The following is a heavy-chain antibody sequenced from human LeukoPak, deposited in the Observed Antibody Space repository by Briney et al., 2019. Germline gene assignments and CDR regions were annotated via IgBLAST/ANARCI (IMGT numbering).Heavy chain of an antibody. Sequence: GGSLRLSCAVSGITLSNYGMSWVRQAPGKGLEWVAGISDSGGSTNYPDSVKGRFTISRDNPKNTLYLQMNSLRAEDTAVYFCAKRGVVIRVILVGFHKEAYCFDSWGQGALVTVSS. CDR1: GITLSNYG. V-gene: IGHV3-23*01. CDR3: AKRGVVIRVILVGFHKEAYCFDS. CDR2: ISDSGGST. D-gene: IGHD3-22*01. J-gene: IGHJ4*02.